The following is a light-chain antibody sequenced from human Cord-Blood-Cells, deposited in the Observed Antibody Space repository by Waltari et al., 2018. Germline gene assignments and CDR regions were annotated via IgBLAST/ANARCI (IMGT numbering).Light chain of an antibody. CDR2: DTS. CDR1: MGAVTSGNF. Sequence: QALVIQEPSLPVSPGPPVPPTSGHPMGAVTSGNFPYWFQQKPGQAPRTLIDDTSNNHPWTPAWFSGSLLGGKAALTLSGAQPGDEAEYYCLLSYSGAWVFGGGTKLTVL. V-gene: IGLV7-46*01. CDR3: LLSYSGAWV. J-gene: IGLJ3*02.